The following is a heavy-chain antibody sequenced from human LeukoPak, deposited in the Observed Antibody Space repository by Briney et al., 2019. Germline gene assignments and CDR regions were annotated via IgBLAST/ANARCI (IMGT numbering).Heavy chain of an antibody. CDR2: ISWNSGSI. J-gene: IGHJ4*02. CDR3: AALDSGNYYGDY. D-gene: IGHD1-26*01. Sequence: GGSLRLSCAASGFTFDDYAMHWVRQAPGQGLEWVSGISWNSGSIGYAVSVKGRFTISRDNAKNSLYLQMNSLRPEDTALYYCAALDSGNYYGDYWGQGTLVTVSS. CDR1: GFTFDDYA. V-gene: IGHV3-9*01.